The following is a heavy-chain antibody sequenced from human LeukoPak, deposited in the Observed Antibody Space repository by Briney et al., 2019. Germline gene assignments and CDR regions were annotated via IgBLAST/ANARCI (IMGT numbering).Heavy chain of an antibody. V-gene: IGHV1-69*01. Sequence: SVKVSCKASGGTFSSYAISWVRQAPGQGLEWMGGIIPIFGTANHAQKFQGRVTITADESTSTAYMELSSLRSEDTAVYYCARGSAQYGSGSYNYWGQGTLVTVSS. CDR3: ARGSAQYGSGSYNY. CDR2: IIPIFGTA. D-gene: IGHD3-10*01. CDR1: GGTFSSYA. J-gene: IGHJ4*02.